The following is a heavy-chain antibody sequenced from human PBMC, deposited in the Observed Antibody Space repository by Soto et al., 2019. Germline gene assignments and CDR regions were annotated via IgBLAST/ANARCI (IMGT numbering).Heavy chain of an antibody. J-gene: IGHJ4*02. CDR3: AKDSSIAVAAVDY. CDR2: VSGSASNT. Sequence: PGGSLRLSCAASGFTFSSYAMSWVRQAPGKGLEWVSAVSGSASNTFYADSVKGRFTISRDNSKNTLYLQVNSLRAEDTAVYYCAKDSSIAVAAVDYWGQGTLVTVSS. V-gene: IGHV3-23*01. CDR1: GFTFSSYA. D-gene: IGHD6-19*01.